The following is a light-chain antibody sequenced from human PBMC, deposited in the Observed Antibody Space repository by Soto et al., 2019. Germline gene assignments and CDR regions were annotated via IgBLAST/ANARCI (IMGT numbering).Light chain of an antibody. J-gene: IGKJ1*01. CDR3: QQYGSSPRT. CDR1: QSVTSSY. Sequence: ESVLTQSPGTLSLSPGERATLSCLASQSVTSSYLAWYQQKPGQAPRLLIYGASSRATGIPDRFSGSGSGTDFTLTISGLEPEDVAVYYCQQYGSSPRTFGQGTKVEIK. V-gene: IGKV3-20*01. CDR2: GAS.